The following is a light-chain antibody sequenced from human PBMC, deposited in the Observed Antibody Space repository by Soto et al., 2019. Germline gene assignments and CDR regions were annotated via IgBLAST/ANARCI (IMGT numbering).Light chain of an antibody. V-gene: IGKV1-9*01. J-gene: IGKJ3*01. CDR2: DAS. CDR1: QTVSSY. Sequence: DIQLTQSPSFLSASVGDRVTITCRASQTVSSYLVWYQQKPGKAPKVLITDASTLQSGVPSRFSGSGFGTEFTLTIRGLQPEDAATYYCQQLNNFVTFGPGTKVNI. CDR3: QQLNNFVT.